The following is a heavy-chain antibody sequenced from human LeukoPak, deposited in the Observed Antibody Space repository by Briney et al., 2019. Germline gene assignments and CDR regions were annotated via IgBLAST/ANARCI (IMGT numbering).Heavy chain of an antibody. Sequence: ASVKVSCKASGGTFSSYAISWVRQAPGQGLEWMGRIIPIFGIANYAQKFQGRVTITADESTSTAYMELSSLRSEDTAVYYCASSVMAIGPSAKYYYGMDVWGQGTTVTVSS. CDR2: IIPIFGIA. V-gene: IGHV1-69*15. J-gene: IGHJ6*02. D-gene: IGHD2-8*01. CDR3: ASSVMAIGPSAKYYYGMDV. CDR1: GGTFSSYA.